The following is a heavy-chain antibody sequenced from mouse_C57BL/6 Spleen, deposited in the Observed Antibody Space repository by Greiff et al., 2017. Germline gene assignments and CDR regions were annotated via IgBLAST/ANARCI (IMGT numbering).Heavy chain of an antibody. CDR2: INPGGGGT. D-gene: IGHD1-1*01. J-gene: IGHJ4*01. V-gene: IGHV1-54*01. Sequence: QVQLQQSGAELVRPGTSVKVSCKASGYAFTNYLIEWVKQRPGQGLEWIGVINPGGGGTNYNEKFKGKATLTADKSSSTAYMQLSSLTSEDSAVYFCARRDYYGSSWMDYWGQGTSVTVSS. CDR3: ARRDYYGSSWMDY. CDR1: GYAFTNYL.